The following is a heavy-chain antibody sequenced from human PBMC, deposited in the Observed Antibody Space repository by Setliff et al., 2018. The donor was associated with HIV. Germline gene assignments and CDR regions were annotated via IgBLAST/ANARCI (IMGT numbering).Heavy chain of an antibody. CDR2: IISILGTP. CDR1: GGTFSAYA. D-gene: IGHD2-15*01. V-gene: IGHV1-69*04. CDR3: ARDFHVLGYCSADSCPYDASDV. J-gene: IGHJ3*01. Sequence: WASVKVSCKASGGTFSAYAVNWVRQAPGQGPEWMGRIISILGTPNYSHKFQGRVTITADKSTTTTYMELSSLRSDDTAIYYCARDFHVLGYCSADSCPYDASDVWGQGTMVTVSS.